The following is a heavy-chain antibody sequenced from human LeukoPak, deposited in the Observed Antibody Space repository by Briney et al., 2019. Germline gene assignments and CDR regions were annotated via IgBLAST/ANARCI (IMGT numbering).Heavy chain of an antibody. CDR1: GYSFSSCS. D-gene: IGHD1-7*01. CDR2: ISGYNGNT. Sequence: ASVKVSCKASGYSFSSCSISWVRQAPGQGLEWMGWISGYNGNTNYAQKFQGRVTLTTDTSTSTAYMELRSLRSDDTAIYYCARGLNWNYDLAWVAPWGQGTLVAVPS. J-gene: IGHJ5*02. V-gene: IGHV1-18*01. CDR3: ARGLNWNYDLAWVAP.